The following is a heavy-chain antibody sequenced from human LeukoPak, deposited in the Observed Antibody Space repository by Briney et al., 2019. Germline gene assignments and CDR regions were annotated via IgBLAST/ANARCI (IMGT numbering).Heavy chain of an antibody. V-gene: IGHV3-30*18. CDR2: ISYDGTIQ. D-gene: IGHD3-16*02. CDR3: AKGPDLIGRDYFDY. J-gene: IGHJ4*02. Sequence: PGGSLRLSCAASGFTFSNYGMHWVRQAPGKGLEWVAVISYDGTIQYYADSVKGRFTISRDNPKNILFLQMNSLRAEDTAVYYCAKGPDLIGRDYFDYWGQGTLVTVSS. CDR1: GFTFSNYG.